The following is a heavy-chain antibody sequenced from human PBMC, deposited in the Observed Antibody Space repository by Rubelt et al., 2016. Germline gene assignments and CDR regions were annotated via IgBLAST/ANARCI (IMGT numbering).Heavy chain of an antibody. Sequence: QVHLVQSGAEVKKPGSSVKVSCKASGGTFSSYAISWVRQAPGQGLEWMGGIIPMFGRANYAQKFQGRVTITADESTSTAFMELSSLRSEDTAVYYCARGAARAVAGKLGHYYYGMDVWGQGTTVTVSS. CDR3: ARGAARAVAGKLGHYYYGMDV. V-gene: IGHV1-69*01. J-gene: IGHJ6*02. D-gene: IGHD6-19*01. CDR2: IIPMFGRA. CDR1: GGTFSSYA.